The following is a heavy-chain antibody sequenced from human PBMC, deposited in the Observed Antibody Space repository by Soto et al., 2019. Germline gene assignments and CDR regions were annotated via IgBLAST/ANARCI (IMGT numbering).Heavy chain of an antibody. CDR1: GFSFSSYG. CDR3: AKGMDWNYLFAYFDY. CDR2: ISGSGGST. Sequence: GGSLRLSCAASGFSFSSYGMSWVRQAPGKGLEWVSDISGSGGSTYYADSVKGRFTISRDNSKNTLYLQMNSLRAEDTAVYYCAKGMDWNYLFAYFDYWGQGTLVTVSS. D-gene: IGHD1-7*01. J-gene: IGHJ4*02. V-gene: IGHV3-23*01.